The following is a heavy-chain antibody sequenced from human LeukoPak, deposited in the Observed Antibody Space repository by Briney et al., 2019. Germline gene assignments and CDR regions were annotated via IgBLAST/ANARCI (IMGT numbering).Heavy chain of an antibody. J-gene: IGHJ6*03. CDR2: ISIRSSTK. Sequence: GRSLRLSCAASGFTFSSYSMNWVRQAPGKGLEWVSYISIRSSTKYYADPGKGRFTISRENAKNSLYLKMNTLRAEDTAVYYCARERSSYDFWSGWGDYYYYMDVWGKGTTVTVSS. D-gene: IGHD3-3*01. CDR1: GFTFSSYS. V-gene: IGHV3-48*01. CDR3: ARERSSYDFWSGWGDYYYYMDV.